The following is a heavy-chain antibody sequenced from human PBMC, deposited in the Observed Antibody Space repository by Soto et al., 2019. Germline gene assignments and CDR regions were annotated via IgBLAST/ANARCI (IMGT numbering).Heavy chain of an antibody. J-gene: IGHJ4*02. CDR2: INGDGSTT. D-gene: IGHD3-22*01. Sequence: ETLSLSCAVSGGSVSSTYWWSWVRQPPGKGLVWVSRINGDGSTTTYADSVKGRFIISRDNAKNMLYLQMNSLTAEDTAVYYCARPRYDGSGTPFDHWGQGTLVTVSS. V-gene: IGHV3-74*01. CDR3: ARPRYDGSGTPFDH. CDR1: GGSVSSTYW.